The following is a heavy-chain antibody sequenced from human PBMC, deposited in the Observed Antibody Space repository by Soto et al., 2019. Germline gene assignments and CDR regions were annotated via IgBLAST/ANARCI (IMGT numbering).Heavy chain of an antibody. CDR1: GYTFTSYA. J-gene: IGHJ3*02. CDR3: ARVRYSSGWSLGAFDI. D-gene: IGHD6-19*01. Sequence: ASVKVSCKASGYTFTSYAMHWVRQAPGQRLEWMGWINAGNGNTKYSQKFQGRVTITRDTSASTAYMELSSLRSEDTAVYYCARVRYSSGWSLGAFDIWGQGTMVTVSS. CDR2: INAGNGNT. V-gene: IGHV1-3*01.